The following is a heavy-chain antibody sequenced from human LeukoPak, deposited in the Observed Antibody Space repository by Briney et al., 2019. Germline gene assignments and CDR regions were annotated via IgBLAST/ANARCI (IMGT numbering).Heavy chain of an antibody. CDR2: IYYGGST. D-gene: IGHD3-22*01. CDR1: GGSISSYY. Sequence: PSETLSLTCTVSGGSISSYYWSWIRQPPGKGLEWIGYIYYGGSTNYNPSLKSRVTISVDTSKNQFSLKLSSVTAADTAVYYCARTPGWLYFDYWGQGTLVTVSS. CDR3: ARTPGWLYFDY. J-gene: IGHJ4*02. V-gene: IGHV4-59*01.